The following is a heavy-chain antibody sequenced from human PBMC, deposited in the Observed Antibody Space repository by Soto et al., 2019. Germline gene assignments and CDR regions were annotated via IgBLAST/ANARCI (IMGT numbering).Heavy chain of an antibody. J-gene: IGHJ6*02. CDR2: ISSSSSTI. Sequence: GGSLRLSCAASGFTFSSYSMNWVRQAPGKGLEWVSYISSSSSTIYYADSVKGRSTISRANAKNSLYLQMNSLRDEDTAVYYCATTYEYVWGSYTYGMDVWGQGTTVTVSS. V-gene: IGHV3-48*02. CDR3: ATTYEYVWGSYTYGMDV. CDR1: GFTFSSYS. D-gene: IGHD3-16*01.